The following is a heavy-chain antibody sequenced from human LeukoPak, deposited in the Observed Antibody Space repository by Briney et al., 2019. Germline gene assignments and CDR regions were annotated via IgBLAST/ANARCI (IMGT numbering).Heavy chain of an antibody. Sequence: GESLKISCKGSGYSFTSYWIGWVRQMPGKGLEWMGIIYPDDSDTRYSPSFQGQVTISVDKSISTAYLQWSSLKASDTAMYYCARHRGPLFSFFGNSPGYFDYWGQGTLVTVSS. V-gene: IGHV5-51*01. CDR1: GYSFTSYW. CDR3: ARHRGPLFSFFGNSPGYFDY. J-gene: IGHJ4*02. D-gene: IGHD4-23*01. CDR2: IYPDDSDT.